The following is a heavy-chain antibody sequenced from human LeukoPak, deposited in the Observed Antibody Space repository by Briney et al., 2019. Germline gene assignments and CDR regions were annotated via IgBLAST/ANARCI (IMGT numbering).Heavy chain of an antibody. V-gene: IGHV3-23*01. CDR3: AKDGQYSSSSSYYFDY. J-gene: IGHJ4*02. Sequence: GGSLRLSCAASGFTFSTYAMSWVRQAPGKGLEWVSTVSSSGGSTYYADSVKDRFTISRDNSKNTLYLQMNSLRAEDTAVYYCAKDGQYSSSSSYYFDYWGQGALVTVSS. CDR1: GFTFSTYA. D-gene: IGHD6-6*01. CDR2: VSSSGGST.